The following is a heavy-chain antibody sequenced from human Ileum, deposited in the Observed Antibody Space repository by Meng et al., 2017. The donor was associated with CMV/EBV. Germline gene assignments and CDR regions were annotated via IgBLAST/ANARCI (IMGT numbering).Heavy chain of an antibody. CDR2: IYNSGKT. Sequence: QLPESGPELLKPSEPLSLNCSVAGDSSTTGNSYWSWIRQAPGKDMEWIGYIYNSGKTDCNPSLKSRVTISIDTSKNQFSLKLTSVTAADTAVYYCARGRVAQDYWGQGTLVTVSS. V-gene: IGHV4-30-4*01. CDR3: ARGRVAQDY. CDR1: GDSSTTGNSY. J-gene: IGHJ4*02.